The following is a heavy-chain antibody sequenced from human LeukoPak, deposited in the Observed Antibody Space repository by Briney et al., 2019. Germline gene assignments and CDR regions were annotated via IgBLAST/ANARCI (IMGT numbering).Heavy chain of an antibody. Sequence: TASQTLSLTCTVSGGSISSGDHYWSWIRQSPGKGLEWIGYIYYSGSTYYNPSLKSRVTISVDTSKNQFSLKLSSVTAADTAVYYCASRSSSGRLYYYMDVWGKGTTVTVSS. CDR3: ASRSSSGRLYYYMDV. D-gene: IGHD6-6*01. CDR2: IYYSGST. J-gene: IGHJ6*03. V-gene: IGHV4-30-4*08. CDR1: GGSISSGDHY.